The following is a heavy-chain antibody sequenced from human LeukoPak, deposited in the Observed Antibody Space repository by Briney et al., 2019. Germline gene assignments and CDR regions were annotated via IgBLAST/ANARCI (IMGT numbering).Heavy chain of an antibody. CDR2: IIPIFGTA. V-gene: IGHV1-69*05. J-gene: IGHJ4*02. D-gene: IGHD6-6*01. CDR3: AIFPSSSSVDVDY. Sequence: ASVKVSCKASGGTFSSYAISWVRQAPGQGLEWMGGIIPIFGTANYAQKFQGRVTITTDESTSTAYMELSSLRSEDTAVYYCAIFPSSSSVDVDYWGQGTLVTVSS. CDR1: GGTFSSYA.